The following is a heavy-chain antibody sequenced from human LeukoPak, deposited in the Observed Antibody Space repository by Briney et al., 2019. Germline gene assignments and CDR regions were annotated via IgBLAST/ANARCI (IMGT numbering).Heavy chain of an antibody. D-gene: IGHD5/OR15-5a*01. Sequence: SQTLSLTCAISGDSVSYNVAAWNWIRQSPSRGLEWLGRTLYRSKWYNDYAESVKSRITINPDTSKNQFTLQLKSVTPEDTAVYYCAVKAPGSTWYSYGMDVWGQGTTVTVSS. CDR2: TLYRSKWYN. J-gene: IGHJ6*02. CDR1: GDSVSYNVAA. V-gene: IGHV6-1*01. CDR3: AVKAPGSTWYSYGMDV.